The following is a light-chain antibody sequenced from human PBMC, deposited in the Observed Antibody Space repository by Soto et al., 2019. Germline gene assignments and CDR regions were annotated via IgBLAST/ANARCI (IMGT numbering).Light chain of an antibody. Sequence: QSVLTQPPSVSGAPGQRVTISCTGSSSNIGAGYDVHWYQQLPGTAPKLLIYGNTNRPSGVPDRFSGSKSGTSASLAITGLQAEDEAEYYCQSFDSSLSGVFGGGTEVTVL. J-gene: IGLJ2*01. CDR1: SSNIGAGYD. CDR2: GNT. CDR3: QSFDSSLSGV. V-gene: IGLV1-40*01.